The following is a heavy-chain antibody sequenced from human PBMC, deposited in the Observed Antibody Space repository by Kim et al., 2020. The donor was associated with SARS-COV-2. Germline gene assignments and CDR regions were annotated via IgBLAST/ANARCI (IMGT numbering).Heavy chain of an antibody. Sequence: SETLSLTCAVYGGSFSDYYWSWIRQSPGKGLDWIGEINHSGSTIYNPSLKSRVTISIDTSKNQFSLKLSSVTAADTAVYYCARAYYGPGVNWFDPWGQGT. CDR1: GGSFSDYY. J-gene: IGHJ5*02. V-gene: IGHV4-34*01. CDR2: INHSGST. D-gene: IGHD3-10*02. CDR3: ARAYYGPGVNWFDP.